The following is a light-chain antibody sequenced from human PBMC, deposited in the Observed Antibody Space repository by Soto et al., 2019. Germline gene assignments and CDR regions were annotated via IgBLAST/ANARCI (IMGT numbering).Light chain of an antibody. Sequence: DIQMTQSPSSLSASVGDRVTITCRASQSISNYLDWYQLKPGKAPKLLIYAASSLQSGVPSRFRCSGSWTDFTLTISSLQAEDFATYYCHQNYNVPPWTFGQGTKVEIK. V-gene: IGKV1-39*01. J-gene: IGKJ1*01. CDR1: QSISNY. CDR3: HQNYNVPPWT. CDR2: AAS.